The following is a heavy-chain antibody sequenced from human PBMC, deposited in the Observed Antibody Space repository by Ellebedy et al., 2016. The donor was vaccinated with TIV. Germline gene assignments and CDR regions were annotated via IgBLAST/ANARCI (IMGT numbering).Heavy chain of an antibody. CDR1: GGSISSSSYY. J-gene: IGHJ6*02. V-gene: IGHV4-39*01. Sequence: SETLSLTCTVSGGSISSSSYYWGWIRQPPGKGLEWIGSIYYSGGTYYNPSLKSRVTISVDTSKNQFSLKLSSVTAADTAVYYCARAVESYDSSGYYYYYGMDVWGQGTTVTVSS. CDR3: ARAVESYDSSGYYYYYGMDV. D-gene: IGHD3-22*01. CDR2: IYYSGGT.